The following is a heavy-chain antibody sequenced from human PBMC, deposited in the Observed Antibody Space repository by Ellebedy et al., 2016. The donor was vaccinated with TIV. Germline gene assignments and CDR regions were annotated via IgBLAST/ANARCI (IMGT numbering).Heavy chain of an antibody. CDR1: GFTFSNYA. CDR2: IGDTAHNT. V-gene: IGHV3-23*01. J-gene: IGHJ4*02. CDR3: ARRGRGPVGFDY. D-gene: IGHD3-10*01. Sequence: GGSLRLSXAASGFTFSNYAMTWVRQAPGKGLEWVSGIGDTAHNTYYVDSVKGRFTISRDNSGNTLYLQMNSLRAEDTAVYYCARRGRGPVGFDYWGQGTLVTVSS.